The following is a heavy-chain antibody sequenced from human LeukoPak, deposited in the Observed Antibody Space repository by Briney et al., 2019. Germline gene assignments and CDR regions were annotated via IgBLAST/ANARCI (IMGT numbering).Heavy chain of an antibody. Sequence: GGSLRLSCAASGFAFSRYWMTWVRQAPGKGLEWVANIKPDGSGKTYVDSVKGRFTISRDKAKNSLYLQMRGLRVEDTAVYYCSSQPAVLDLDCWGQGTLVTVSS. CDR1: GFAFSRYW. CDR2: IKPDGSGK. D-gene: IGHD6-19*01. CDR3: SSQPAVLDLDC. V-gene: IGHV3-7*01. J-gene: IGHJ4*02.